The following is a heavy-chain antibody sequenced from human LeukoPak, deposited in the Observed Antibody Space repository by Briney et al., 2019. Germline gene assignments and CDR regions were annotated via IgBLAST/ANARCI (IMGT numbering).Heavy chain of an antibody. CDR2: IIPIFGTA. CDR1: GGTFSSYA. CDR3: ARDTLGYYYDSRAFDI. Sequence: SVKFSCKASGGTFSSYAISWVRQAPGQGLEWMGRIIPIFGTANYAQKFQSRVTITTDESTSTAYMELSSLRSEDTAVYYCARDTLGYYYDSRAFDIWGQGTMVTVSS. J-gene: IGHJ3*02. D-gene: IGHD3-22*01. V-gene: IGHV1-69*05.